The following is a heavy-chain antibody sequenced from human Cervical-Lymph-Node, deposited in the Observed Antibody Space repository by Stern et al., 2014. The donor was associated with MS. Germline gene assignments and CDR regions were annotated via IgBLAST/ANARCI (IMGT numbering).Heavy chain of an antibody. CDR3: ARQPDYSDFLDF. D-gene: IGHD4-11*01. CDR2: INGGPGTT. CDR1: GYNFIDHA. Sequence: QVQLVQSGAEVKKPGASLTISCKTSGYNFIDHAIHWVRQAPGQRLEWMGWINGGPGTTKDSQKFQGRVSFTRDTAASAAYMDLSSLSPDDTAVYYCARQPDYSDFLDFWGQGTLVTVSS. J-gene: IGHJ4*02. V-gene: IGHV1-3*01.